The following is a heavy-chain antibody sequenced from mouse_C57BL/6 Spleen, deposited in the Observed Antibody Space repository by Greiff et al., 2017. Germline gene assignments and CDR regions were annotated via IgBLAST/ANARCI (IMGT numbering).Heavy chain of an antibody. CDR3: ARDGYYSSCFAY. Sequence: EVKLVESGPELVKPGASVKIPCKASGYTFTDYNMDWVKQSHGKSLEWIGDINPNNGGTIYNQKFKGKATLTVDKSSSTAYMELRSLTSEDTAVYYCARDGYYSSCFAYWGQGTLVTVSA. V-gene: IGHV1-18*01. J-gene: IGHJ3*01. CDR1: GYTFTDYN. D-gene: IGHD2-3*01. CDR2: INPNNGGT.